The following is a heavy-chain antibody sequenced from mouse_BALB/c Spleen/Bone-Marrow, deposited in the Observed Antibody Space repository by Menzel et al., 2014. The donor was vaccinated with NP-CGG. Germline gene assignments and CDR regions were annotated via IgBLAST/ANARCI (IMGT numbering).Heavy chain of an antibody. V-gene: IGHV4-1*02. CDR1: GFDFSRYW. D-gene: IGHD1-1*01. CDR2: INPHSSTI. CDR3: ARLNYCGNWFF. J-gene: IGHJ1*01. Sequence: EVQLVEFGGGLVQPGGSLKLSCEASGFDFSRYWMSWVRQAPRKGLEWIGEINPHSSTINYTPSLKDKFIISRDNAKNRQYLQMSKVRSEDTALYCCARLNYCGNWFFWGAGTTVTSTS.